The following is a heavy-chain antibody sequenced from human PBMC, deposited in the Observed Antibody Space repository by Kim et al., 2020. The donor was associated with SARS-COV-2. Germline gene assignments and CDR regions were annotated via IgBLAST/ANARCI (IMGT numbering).Heavy chain of an antibody. CDR2: ISYDGSNK. D-gene: IGHD3-10*01. CDR3: AKELTMVRGAIYYYYGM. Sequence: GGSLRLSCAASGFTFSSYGMHWVRQAPGKGLEWVAVISYDGSNKYYADSVKGRFTISRDNSKNTLYLQMNSLRAEDTAVYYCAKELTMVRGAIYYYYGM. V-gene: IGHV3-30*18. CDR1: GFTFSSYG. J-gene: IGHJ6*01.